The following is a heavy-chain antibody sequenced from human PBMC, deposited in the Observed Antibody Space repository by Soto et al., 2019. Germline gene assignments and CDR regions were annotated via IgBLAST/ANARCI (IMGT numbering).Heavy chain of an antibody. D-gene: IGHD6-13*01. Sequence: PGGSLRLSCAASGFTFSSYAMHWVRQAPGKGLEWVAVISYDESNKYFADSVKGRFTISRDNFKNTLHLQMNSLRAEDTAIYFCAKKLATAGANFGRVDYWGQGTLVTVSS. J-gene: IGHJ4*02. CDR1: GFTFSSYA. V-gene: IGHV3-30-3*02. CDR3: AKKLATAGANFGRVDY. CDR2: ISYDESNK.